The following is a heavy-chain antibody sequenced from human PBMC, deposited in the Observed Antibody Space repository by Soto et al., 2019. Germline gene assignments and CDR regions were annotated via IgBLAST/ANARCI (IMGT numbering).Heavy chain of an antibody. V-gene: IGHV1-69*13. J-gene: IGHJ6*04. CDR1: GGTFSSYA. Sequence: SVKVSCKASGGTFSSYAISWVRQAPGQGLEWMGGIIPIFGTANYAQKFQGRVTITADESTSTAYMELSSLRSEDTAVYYCAGWVVDTAMVTLYYVGVDVGGKGTRVTVPS. D-gene: IGHD5-18*01. CDR3: AGWVVDTAMVTLYYVGVDV. CDR2: IIPIFGTA.